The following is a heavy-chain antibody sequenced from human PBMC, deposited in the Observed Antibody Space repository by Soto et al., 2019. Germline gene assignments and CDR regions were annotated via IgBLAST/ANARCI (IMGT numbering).Heavy chain of an antibody. CDR3: ARVMFGPGRRTGQQLGYFDY. V-gene: IGHV3-11*06. CDR2: ISSSSSYT. J-gene: IGHJ4*02. D-gene: IGHD6-13*01. Sequence: GGSLRLSCAASGFTFSDYYMSWIRQAPGKGLEWVSYISSSSSYTNYADSVKGRFTISRDNAKNSLYLQMNSLRAEDTAVYYFARVMFGPGRRTGQQLGYFDYWGQGTLVTVSS. CDR1: GFTFSDYY.